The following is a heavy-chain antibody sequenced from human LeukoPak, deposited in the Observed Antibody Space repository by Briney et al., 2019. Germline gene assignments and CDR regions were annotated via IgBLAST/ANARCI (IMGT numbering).Heavy chain of an antibody. J-gene: IGHJ4*02. CDR3: ARTAARRFDY. D-gene: IGHD6-6*01. Sequence: ASVNVSCEASGYTFTSYGISWVRQAPGQGLEWMGIINPTGGSTTYAQKFQGRVTMTRDTSTSTVYMELSSLRSDDTAVYYCARTAARRFDYWGQGTLVTVSS. CDR2: INPTGGST. V-gene: IGHV1-46*01. CDR1: GYTFTSYG.